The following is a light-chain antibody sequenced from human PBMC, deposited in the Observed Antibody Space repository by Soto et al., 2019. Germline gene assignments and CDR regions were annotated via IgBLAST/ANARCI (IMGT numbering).Light chain of an antibody. CDR1: QDISNY. V-gene: IGKV1-33*01. CDR3: QQYDNLVLT. J-gene: IGKJ4*01. CDR2: DAS. Sequence: DIQMTQSPSSLSASVGDRVTITCQASQDISNYLNWYQQKPGKAPKLLIYDASNLETGVPSRFSGSGSGTDFTFTISSLQPEDIATYYCQQYDNLVLTFGGGTTVDIK.